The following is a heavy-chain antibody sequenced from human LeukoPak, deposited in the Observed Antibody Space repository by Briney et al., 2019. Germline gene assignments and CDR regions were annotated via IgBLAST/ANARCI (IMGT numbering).Heavy chain of an antibody. CDR3: ARVLGVITAPDY. Sequence: GGSLRLSCAASGFTFSSYSMNWVRQAPGKGLEWVSSISSSSSYIYYADSVKGRFTISRDNAKNSLYLQMNSLRAEDTAVYYCARVLGVITAPDYWGQGTLVTVSS. V-gene: IGHV3-21*01. J-gene: IGHJ4*02. CDR2: ISSSSSYI. D-gene: IGHD3-10*01. CDR1: GFTFSSYS.